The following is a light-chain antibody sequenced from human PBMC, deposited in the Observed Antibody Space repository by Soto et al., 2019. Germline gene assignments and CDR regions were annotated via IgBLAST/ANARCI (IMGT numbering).Light chain of an antibody. CDR3: QQYGSSPT. CDR1: QSVSSSY. Sequence: ELVLTQPPGTLSLSPGERAPLSCRASQSVSSSYLAWYQQKPGQAPRLLIYGASSRATGIPDRFSGSGSGTDFTLTISRLEPEDFAVYYCQQYGSSPTFGPGTKVDIK. CDR2: GAS. J-gene: IGKJ3*01. V-gene: IGKV3-20*01.